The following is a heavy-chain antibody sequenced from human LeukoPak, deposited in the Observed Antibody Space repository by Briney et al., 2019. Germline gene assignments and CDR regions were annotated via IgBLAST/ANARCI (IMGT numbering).Heavy chain of an antibody. CDR3: ARHAYDLNYDSWFDP. D-gene: IGHD3-16*01. CDR1: GGSISSYY. Sequence: SETLSLTCTVSGGSISSYYWSWIRQPPGKGPEWIGYIYYSGSTNYNPSLKSRVTISVDTSKNQFSLKLSSVTAADTAVYYCARHAYDLNYDSWFDPWGQGTLVTVSS. J-gene: IGHJ5*02. CDR2: IYYSGST. V-gene: IGHV4-59*08.